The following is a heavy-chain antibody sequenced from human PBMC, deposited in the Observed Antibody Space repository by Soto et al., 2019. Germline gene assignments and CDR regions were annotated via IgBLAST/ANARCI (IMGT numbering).Heavy chain of an antibody. CDR3: ARGYHYYDSSGYDKWDAFDI. J-gene: IGHJ3*02. V-gene: IGHV4-31*03. CDR2: IYYSGST. D-gene: IGHD3-22*01. Sequence: SETLSLTCTVSGFSISSGGYYWTWIRQHPQKGLEWIGHIYYSGSTYYNPSLKSRVTVSVDTSKNQFSLKLSSVTAADTAVYYCARGYHYYDSSGYDKWDAFDIWGQGTMVTVS. CDR1: GFSISSGGYY.